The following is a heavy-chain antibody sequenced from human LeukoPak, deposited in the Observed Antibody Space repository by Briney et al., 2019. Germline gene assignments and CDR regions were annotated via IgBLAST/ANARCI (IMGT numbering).Heavy chain of an antibody. CDR1: GYSFTSYW. CDR3: ARQRYCGGDCYSAPFDY. CDR2: IYPGDSDT. D-gene: IGHD2-21*01. J-gene: IGHJ4*02. Sequence: GESLKISCKGSGYSFTSYWIGWVRQMPGKGLEWMGIIYPGDSDTRYSPSFQGQVTISADKSISTAYLQWSSLKASDTAMHYCARQRYCGGDCYSAPFDYWGQGTLVTVSS. V-gene: IGHV5-51*01.